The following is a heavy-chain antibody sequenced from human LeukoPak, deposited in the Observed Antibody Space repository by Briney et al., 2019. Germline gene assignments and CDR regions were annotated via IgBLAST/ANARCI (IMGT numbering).Heavy chain of an antibody. CDR3: AREGAARYYFDY. V-gene: IGHV3-33*01. J-gene: IGHJ4*02. Sequence: GGSLRLSCAASGFTFSSYGMHWVRQAPGKGLEWVAVIWYDGSNKYYADSVKGRFTISRDNSKNTLYLQMNSLRAEDTAVYYCAREGAARYYFDYWGQGTLVTVSS. CDR1: GFTFSSYG. D-gene: IGHD4/OR15-4a*01. CDR2: IWYDGSNK.